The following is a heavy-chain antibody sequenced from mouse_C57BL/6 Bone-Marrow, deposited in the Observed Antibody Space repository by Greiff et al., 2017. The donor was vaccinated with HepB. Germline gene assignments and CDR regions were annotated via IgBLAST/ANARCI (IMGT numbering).Heavy chain of an antibody. J-gene: IGHJ1*03. CDR2: FYPGSGSI. CDR1: GYTFTEYT. D-gene: IGHD2-3*01. Sequence: LVESGAELVKPGASVKLSCKASGYTFTEYTIHWVKQRSGQGLEWIGWFYPGSGSIKYNEKFKDKATLTADKSSSTVYMELSRLTSEDSAVYFCARHEEEDGYYWYFDVWGTGTTVTVSS. CDR3: ARHEEEDGYYWYFDV. V-gene: IGHV1-62-2*01.